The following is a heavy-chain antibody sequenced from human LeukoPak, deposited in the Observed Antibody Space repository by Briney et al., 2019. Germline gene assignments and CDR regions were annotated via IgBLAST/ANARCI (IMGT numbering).Heavy chain of an antibody. CDR1: GGSISSYY. V-gene: IGHV4-59*01. CDR2: IYYSGST. D-gene: IGHD2-15*01. CDR3: ARGRLGGGYCSGGSCFSFDP. Sequence: PSETLSLTCTVSGGSISSYYWSWIRQPPGKGLEWIGYIYYSGSTNYNPSLKSRVTISVDTSKNQFSLNLSPVTAADTAVYYCARGRLGGGYCSGGSCFSFDPWGQGSLVTVSS. J-gene: IGHJ5*02.